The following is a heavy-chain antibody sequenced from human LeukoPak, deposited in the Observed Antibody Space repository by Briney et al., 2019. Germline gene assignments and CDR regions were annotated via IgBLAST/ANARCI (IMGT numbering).Heavy chain of an antibody. D-gene: IGHD2-21*02. J-gene: IGHJ5*02. CDR3: ARVVRGVVTSNWFDP. CDR1: GDSLNTYY. Sequence: SDTLSLTCTVSGDSLNTYYWTWIRQTPGKELEWIGFVASSGTSNYNPSLKSRVVISIDTSKNQFSLALTSVTPADTAVYYCARVVRGVVTSNWFDPWGQGTLVSVSS. V-gene: IGHV4-59*07. CDR2: VASSGTS.